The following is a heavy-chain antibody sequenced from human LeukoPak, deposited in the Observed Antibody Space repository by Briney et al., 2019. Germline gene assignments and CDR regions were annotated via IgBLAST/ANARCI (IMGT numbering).Heavy chain of an antibody. V-gene: IGHV3-23*01. CDR3: AKAPSGYCSSTSCPTYYYYYMDV. CDR1: RFTFSSYA. J-gene: IGHJ6*03. D-gene: IGHD2-2*01. CDR2: ISGSGGST. Sequence: PGGSLRLSCAASRFTFSSYAMSWVRQAPGKGLEWVSAISGSGGSTYYADSVKGRFTISRDNSKNTLYLQMNSLRAEDTAVYYCAKAPSGYCSSTSCPTYYYYYMDVWGKGTTVTVSS.